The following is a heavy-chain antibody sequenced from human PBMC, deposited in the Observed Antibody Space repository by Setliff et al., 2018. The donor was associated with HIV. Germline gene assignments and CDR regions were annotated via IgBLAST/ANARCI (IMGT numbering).Heavy chain of an antibody. CDR1: GCTLRRHG. CDR3: ARVNDILLGYWVGYFDY. V-gene: IGHV1-18*01. Sequence: GASVKVSCKASGCTLRRHGISWVRQAPGQGLEWMGWISTYNGNTNYAQKFQGRVTLTTDTSTSTAYMELRSLRSDDTAVYYCARVNDILLGYWVGYFDYWGQGTLVTVSS. D-gene: IGHD2-8*01. J-gene: IGHJ4*02. CDR2: ISTYNGNT.